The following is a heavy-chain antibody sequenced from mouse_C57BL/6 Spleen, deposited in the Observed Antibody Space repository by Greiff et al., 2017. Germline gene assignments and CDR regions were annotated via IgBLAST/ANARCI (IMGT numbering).Heavy chain of an antibody. CDR2: IHPSDSDT. Sequence: VQLQQPGPDLFPPLASFPFSFNASFYTFTSYWMHWVKQRPGQGLEWIGRIHPSDSDTNYNQKFKGKATLTVDKSSSTAYMQLSSLTSEDSAVYYCAINAMDYWGQGTSVTVSS. CDR1: FYTFTSYW. J-gene: IGHJ4*01. V-gene: IGHV1-74*01. CDR3: AINAMDY.